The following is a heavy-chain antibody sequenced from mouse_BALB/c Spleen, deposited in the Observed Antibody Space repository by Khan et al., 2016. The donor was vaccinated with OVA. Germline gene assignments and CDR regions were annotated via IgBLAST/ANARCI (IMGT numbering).Heavy chain of an antibody. J-gene: IGHJ3*01. D-gene: IGHD2-14*01. CDR2: INPSNDYT. V-gene: IGHV1-4*01. CDR1: GYTFTSYT. CDR3: VREGAYHRSDGWFAY. Sequence: QMQLEESGAELARPGASLKMSCKASGYTFTSYTIHWVRQRPGLTLEWIGHINPSNDYTNYNQKFKDKATLIVDKSSSTAYMQLSSLTSEDSAVYYGVREGAYHRSDGWFAYWGQGTLVTVSA.